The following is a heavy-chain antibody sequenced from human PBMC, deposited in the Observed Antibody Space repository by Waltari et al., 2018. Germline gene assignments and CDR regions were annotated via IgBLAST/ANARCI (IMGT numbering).Heavy chain of an antibody. D-gene: IGHD4-17*01. J-gene: IGHJ4*02. CDR3: ARDLNCGADY. V-gene: IGHV4-59*11. CDR1: GGSISSHY. Sequence: QVQLQESGPGLVKPSETLSLTCTVSGGSISSHYWSWIRQPPGKGLEWIGYIYYSGSTNYNPSLKSRVTISVDTSKNQCSLKLSSVTAADTAVYYCARDLNCGADYWGQGTLVTVSS. CDR2: IYYSGST.